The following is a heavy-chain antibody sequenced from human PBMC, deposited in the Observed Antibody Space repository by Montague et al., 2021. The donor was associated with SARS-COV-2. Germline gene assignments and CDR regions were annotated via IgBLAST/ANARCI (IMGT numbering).Heavy chain of an antibody. D-gene: IGHD2-15*01. CDR2: MHSTGST. CDR1: GGSINNYF. Sequence: SETLSLTCSVSGGSINNYFWGWIRQSPGKGLEWVGYMHSTGSTAXNPSLKSRVILSVDTSKTQISLKLSSVSAADTALYYCARAVVGAKTAAIESWGQGTLVTVSS. V-gene: IGHV4-59*01. CDR3: ARAVVGAKTAAIES. J-gene: IGHJ4*02.